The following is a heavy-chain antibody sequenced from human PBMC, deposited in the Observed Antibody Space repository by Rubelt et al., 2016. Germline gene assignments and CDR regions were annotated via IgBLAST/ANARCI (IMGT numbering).Heavy chain of an antibody. CDR1: GYTFTSYA. CDR2: INAGIGNT. Sequence: QVQLVQSGAEVKKPGASVKVSCKASGYTFTSYAMHWVRQAPGQRLEWMGWINAGIGNTTYSQEFQGRVTITRDTAASTAYMGLSSLRSEDKAVYYCARGLGLGYSSSWFNWFDPWGQGTLVTVSS. CDR3: ARGLGLGYSSSWFNWFDP. V-gene: IGHV1-3*01. J-gene: IGHJ5*02. D-gene: IGHD6-13*01.